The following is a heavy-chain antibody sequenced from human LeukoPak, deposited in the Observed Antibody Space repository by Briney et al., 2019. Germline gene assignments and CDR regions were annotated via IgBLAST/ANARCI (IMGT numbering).Heavy chain of an antibody. CDR3: ARDSLVRGVIYYYMDV. D-gene: IGHD3-10*01. V-gene: IGHV1-2*02. Sequence: ASVKVSCKASGYTFTGYYMHWVRQATGQGLEWMGWINPNSGGTNYAQKLQGRVTMTRDTSISTAYMELSRQRSEDTAVYYCARDSLVRGVIYYYMDVWGKGTTVTVSS. CDR1: GYTFTGYY. CDR2: INPNSGGT. J-gene: IGHJ6*03.